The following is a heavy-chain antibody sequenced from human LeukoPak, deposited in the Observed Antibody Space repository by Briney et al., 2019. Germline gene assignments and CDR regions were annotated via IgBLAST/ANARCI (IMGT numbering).Heavy chain of an antibody. CDR1: GYTFTSYG. Sequence: ASVKVSCKASGYTFTSYGISWVRQAPGQGLEWMGWMNPNSGNTGYAQKFQGRVTMTRNTSISTAYMELSSLRSEDTAVYYCARVPNIYGSGSYWGQGTLVTVSS. V-gene: IGHV1-8*02. CDR2: MNPNSGNT. CDR3: ARVPNIYGSGSY. D-gene: IGHD3-10*01. J-gene: IGHJ4*02.